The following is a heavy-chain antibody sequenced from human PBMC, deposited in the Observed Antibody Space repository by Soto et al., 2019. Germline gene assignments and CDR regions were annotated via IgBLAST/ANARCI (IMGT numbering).Heavy chain of an antibody. CDR1: GFTFDSYT. CDR2: ISATTTYK. Sequence: EVQVVESGGGLVKPGGSLKLSCTASGFTFDSYTMNWLRQAPGRGLEWVSSISATTTYKYYADSVKGRFIISRDNARNSLYLQTNSLRAEHTAVYYCARGGTSKSVHLGYFDLWGRGTLVTVSS. D-gene: IGHD1-1*01. CDR3: ARGGTSKSVHLGYFDL. J-gene: IGHJ2*01. V-gene: IGHV3-21*01.